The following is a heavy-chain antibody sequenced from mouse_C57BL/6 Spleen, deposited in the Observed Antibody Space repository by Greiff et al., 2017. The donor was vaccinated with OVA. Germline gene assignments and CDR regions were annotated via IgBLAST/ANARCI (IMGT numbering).Heavy chain of an antibody. V-gene: IGHV2-4*01. Sequence: QVQLKQSGPGLVQPSQSLSITCTVSGFSLTSYGVHWVRQPPGKGLEWLGVIWSGGSTDYNAAFISRLSISKDNSKSQVFFKMNSLQADDTAIYYCAKNGHITTVVAPLDYWGQGTTLTVSS. CDR1: GFSLTSYG. D-gene: IGHD1-1*01. J-gene: IGHJ2*01. CDR2: IWSGGST. CDR3: AKNGHITTVVAPLDY.